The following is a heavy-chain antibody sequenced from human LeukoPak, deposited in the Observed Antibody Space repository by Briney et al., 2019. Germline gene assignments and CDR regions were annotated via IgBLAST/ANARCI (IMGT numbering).Heavy chain of an antibody. D-gene: IGHD3-16*01. J-gene: IGHJ5*02. CDR1: GGSISSGSYY. CDR2: IYTSGST. CDR3: ARDRVGGGVLAS. V-gene: IGHV4-61*02. Sequence: SQTLSLTCTVSGGSISSGSYYWSWIRQPAGKGLEWIRRIYTSGSTNYNPSLKSRVTISVDTSKNQFSLKLASVTAADTALYYCARDRVGGGVLASWGQGTLVTVSS.